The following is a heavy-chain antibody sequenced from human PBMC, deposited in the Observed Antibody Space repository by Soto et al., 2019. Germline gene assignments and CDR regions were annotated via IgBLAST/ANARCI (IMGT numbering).Heavy chain of an antibody. CDR2: ISGSGVNT. J-gene: IGHJ4*02. CDR3: AKLGEGQWLGHIDY. V-gene: IGHV3-23*01. Sequence: EVQLLESGGGLVQPGGSLRLSCAASGFTFSSHAMSWVRQAPGKGLEWVSVISGSGVNTDYADSVKGRFTISRDHSKNTLYLQMNSLRAEDTAVYYWAKLGEGQWLGHIDYWGQGTLVTVSS. CDR1: GFTFSSHA. D-gene: IGHD6-19*01.